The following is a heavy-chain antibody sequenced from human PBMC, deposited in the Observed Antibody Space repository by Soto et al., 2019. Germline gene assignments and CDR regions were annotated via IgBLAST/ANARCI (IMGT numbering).Heavy chain of an antibody. J-gene: IGHJ6*02. D-gene: IGHD6-6*01. Sequence: GESLKISCKGSGYGFTSYWIGWVRQMPGKGLEWMGIIYPGDSDTRYSPSFQGQVTISADKSISTAYLQWSSLKASDTAMYYCARLSLSTSSSSYYYGMDVWGQGTTVTVSS. CDR3: ARLSLSTSSSSYYYGMDV. CDR1: GYGFTSYW. CDR2: IYPGDSDT. V-gene: IGHV5-51*01.